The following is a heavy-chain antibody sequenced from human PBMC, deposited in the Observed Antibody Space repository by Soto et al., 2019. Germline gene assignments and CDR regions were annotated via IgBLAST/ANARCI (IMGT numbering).Heavy chain of an antibody. Sequence: EMQLVESGGGLVKPGRSLRLSCTGSGFTFGDYAMSWFRQTPGKGLECVGFIRSERYGGTADYAASVRGRFIISRDDSKRVAYLQMNSLKSEDTGVYYCTTLPRNGHGYPFDCWGQGTLVTVSS. J-gene: IGHJ4*02. D-gene: IGHD1-1*01. CDR1: GFTFGDYA. CDR2: IRSERYGGTA. V-gene: IGHV3-49*05. CDR3: TTLPRNGHGYPFDC.